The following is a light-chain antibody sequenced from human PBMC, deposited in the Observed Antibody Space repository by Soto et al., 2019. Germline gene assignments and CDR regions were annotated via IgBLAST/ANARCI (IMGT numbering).Light chain of an antibody. V-gene: IGKV3-20*01. J-gene: IGKJ2*01. CDR2: GPS. CDR1: ETVNNNS. CDR3: QQYGNFPYT. Sequence: ETVLTQSPDTLYLSPGERATLSCRASETVNNNSLAWYGQKPGQAPRLLIHGPSRRASGIPDRFSGSGSGTDFTLTISRLEPEDFAVYYCQQYGNFPYTFGPGTKVDIK.